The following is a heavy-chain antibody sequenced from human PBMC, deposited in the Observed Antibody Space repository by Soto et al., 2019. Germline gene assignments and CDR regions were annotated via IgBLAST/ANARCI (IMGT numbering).Heavy chain of an antibody. V-gene: IGHV1-8*01. Sequence: QVQLVQSGAEVKKPGASVKVSCKASGYTFTSYDINWVRQATGQGLEWMGWMNPNSGNTGYAQKCQGRVTMTRNTSISTAYMDLSRLRSEDTAVYYCARERSAAGTGWFDPWGQGTLVTVSS. CDR2: MNPNSGNT. J-gene: IGHJ5*02. CDR3: ARERSAAGTGWFDP. CDR1: GYTFTSYD. D-gene: IGHD6-13*01.